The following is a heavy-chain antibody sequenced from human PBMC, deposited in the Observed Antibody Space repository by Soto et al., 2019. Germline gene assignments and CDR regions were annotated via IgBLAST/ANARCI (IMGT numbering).Heavy chain of an antibody. V-gene: IGHV3-30*03. J-gene: IGHJ3*02. D-gene: IGHD4-17*01. CDR3: ARDLPTVLFDI. CDR2: ISYDGSNK. CDR1: GFTFSSYG. Sequence: GGSLRLSCAASGFTFSSYGMHWVLQAPGKGLEWVAVISYDGSNKYYADSVKGRFTISRDNAKNSLYLQMNSLRAEDTAVYYCARDLPTVLFDIWGRGTMVTGSS.